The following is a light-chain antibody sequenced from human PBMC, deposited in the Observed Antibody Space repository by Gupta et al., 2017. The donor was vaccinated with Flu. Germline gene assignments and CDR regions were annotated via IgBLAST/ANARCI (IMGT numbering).Light chain of an antibody. CDR3: QQSYSVPYT. V-gene: IGKV1-39*01. Sequence: PSTLSASVGDRVTSTGRASQNIRRYLNWYQMKPGEAPKFLIYAASSVESGVPSKFSGSGSGTDFALTISGLQPEDCATYYCQQSYSVPYTVGQGTKLEIK. CDR2: AAS. J-gene: IGKJ2*01. CDR1: QNIRRY.